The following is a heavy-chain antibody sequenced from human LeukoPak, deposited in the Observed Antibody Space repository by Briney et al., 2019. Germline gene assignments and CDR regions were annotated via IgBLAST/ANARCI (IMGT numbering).Heavy chain of an antibody. CDR1: GFTFSRYA. Sequence: HTGGSLRLSCAASGFTFSRYAMSWVRQAPGKGLEWVSAISGGGGSTYYADSVKGRFTISRDNSKNTMYLQMNSLRAEDTAVYYCAKDGEVVDTTMVISNWFDPWGQGTLVTVSS. CDR2: ISGGGGST. D-gene: IGHD5-18*01. J-gene: IGHJ5*02. CDR3: AKDGEVVDTTMVISNWFDP. V-gene: IGHV3-23*01.